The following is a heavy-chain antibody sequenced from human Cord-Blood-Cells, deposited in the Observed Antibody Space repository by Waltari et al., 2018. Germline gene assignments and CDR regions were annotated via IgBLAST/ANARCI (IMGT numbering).Heavy chain of an antibody. CDR2: IYTSGRT. CDR1: GGSISSYY. J-gene: IGHJ6*02. Sequence: QVQLQESGLGLVKPSATLSLTCTVSGGSISSYYWSWIRQPAGKGLEWIGRIYTSGRTNYNPSLTSRVTMSVETPENRFSLELGSVTAADTAVYDCARDRSRYYYYGMDVWGQGTTVTVSS. V-gene: IGHV4-4*07. CDR3: ARDRSRYYYYGMDV.